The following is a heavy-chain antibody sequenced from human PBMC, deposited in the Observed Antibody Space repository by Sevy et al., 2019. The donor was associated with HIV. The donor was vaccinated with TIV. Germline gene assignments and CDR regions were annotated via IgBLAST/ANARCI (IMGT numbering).Heavy chain of an antibody. CDR3: ARTELAIASYGMGV. CDR2: MNPNSGNT. Sequence: ASVKVSCEASGYSFDSYDINWVRQATGQGLEWMGWMNPNSGNTGYAQKFQGRDTMTRNTSISTAYMELSSLRSEDTAVYYCARTELAIASYGMGVWGQGTTVSGSS. CDR1: GYSFDSYD. V-gene: IGHV1-8*01. D-gene: IGHD3-9*01. J-gene: IGHJ6*02.